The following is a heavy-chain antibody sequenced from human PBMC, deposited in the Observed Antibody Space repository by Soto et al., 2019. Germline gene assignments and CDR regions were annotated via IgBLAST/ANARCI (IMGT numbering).Heavy chain of an antibody. CDR3: ARVSRFLEWLSLNWFDP. D-gene: IGHD3-3*01. J-gene: IGHJ5*02. CDR1: GFTFSSYS. V-gene: IGHV3-48*02. Sequence: PGGSLRLSCAASGFTFSSYSMNWVRQAPGKGLEWVSYISSSSSTIYYADSVKGRFTISRDNAKNSLYLQMNSLRDEDTAVYYCARVSRFLEWLSLNWFDPWGQGTLVTVSS. CDR2: ISSSSSTI.